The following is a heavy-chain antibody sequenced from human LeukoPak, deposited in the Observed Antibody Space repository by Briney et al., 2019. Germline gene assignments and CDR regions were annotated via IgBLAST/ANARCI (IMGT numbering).Heavy chain of an antibody. Sequence: PSETLSLTCTVSGGSISSSPYYWGWIRQPPGKGLEWIANIYYSGSTYYNPSLKSRVTISVDTSKNQFSLRLNSVTAADTSIYYCARIPTNAVPSAHNGFDIWGQGTMLTVSS. D-gene: IGHD6-19*01. J-gene: IGHJ3*02. CDR1: GGSISSSPYY. V-gene: IGHV4-39*01. CDR2: IYYSGST. CDR3: ARIPTNAVPSAHNGFDI.